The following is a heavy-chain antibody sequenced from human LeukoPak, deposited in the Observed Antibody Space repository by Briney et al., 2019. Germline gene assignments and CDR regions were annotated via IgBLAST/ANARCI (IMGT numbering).Heavy chain of an antibody. J-gene: IGHJ6*02. CDR2: TSYDDSYQ. CDR1: GFTFENYG. D-gene: IGHD2-21*01. CDR3: VRAYCVNTRCGLDV. Sequence: GGSLRLSCAASGFTFENYGMHWVRQAPDKGLEWLTCTSYDDSYQFYADSVRGRFIVSRDMSKDTLFLQMSSLRAGDTARYYCVRAYCVNTRCGLDVWGQGTTVTVFS. V-gene: IGHV3-30*03.